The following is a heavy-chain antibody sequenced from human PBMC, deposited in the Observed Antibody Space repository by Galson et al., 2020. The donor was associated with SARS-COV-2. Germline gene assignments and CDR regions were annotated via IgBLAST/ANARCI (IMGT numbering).Heavy chain of an antibody. D-gene: IGHD6-13*01. V-gene: IGHV3-30*03. Sequence: GGSLRLSCAASGFIFNTYGMHWVRQAPGKGLEWVAFISHDGGDKIHADSLEGRFTISRDNSKKTLYLEMNSVRAEDTAVYYCARGIAIAGTYKTYGMDVWGQGTTVAASS. CDR3: ARGIAIAGTYKTYGMDV. J-gene: IGHJ6*02. CDR1: GFIFNTYG. CDR2: ISHDGGDK.